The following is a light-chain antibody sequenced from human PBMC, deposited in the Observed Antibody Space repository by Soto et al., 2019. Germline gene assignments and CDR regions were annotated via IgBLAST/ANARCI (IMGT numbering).Light chain of an antibody. J-gene: IGLJ1*01. V-gene: IGLV2-11*01. CDR2: DGY. Sequence: QSVLTQPRSVSGSPGQSVTISCTGTSSDVGSYNYVSWYQQHPGKAPKLMIYDGYKRPSGVPDRFSGSKSGNTASLTISGLQAEDEADYYCCSYAGSYTYVFGTGTKLTVL. CDR3: CSYAGSYTYV. CDR1: SSDVGSYNY.